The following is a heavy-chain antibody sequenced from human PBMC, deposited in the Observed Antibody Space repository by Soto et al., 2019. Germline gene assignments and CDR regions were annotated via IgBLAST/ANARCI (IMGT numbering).Heavy chain of an antibody. V-gene: IGHV3-33*01. J-gene: IGHJ6*02. D-gene: IGHD5-12*01. CDR1: GFTFSSYG. CDR3: ARDRVVATMYYYYYSMDV. CDR2: IWYDGSNK. Sequence: GGSLRLSCAASGFTFSSYGMHWVRQAPGKGLEWVAVIWYDGSNKYYADSVKGRFTISRDNSKNTLYLQMNSLRAEDTAVYYCARDRVVATMYYYYYSMDVWGQGTTVTVSS.